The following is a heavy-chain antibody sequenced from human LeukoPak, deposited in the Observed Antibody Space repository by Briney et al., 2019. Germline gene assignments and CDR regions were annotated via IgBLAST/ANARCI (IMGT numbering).Heavy chain of an antibody. CDR3: ARGVKSAVWQAFDI. V-gene: IGHV3-48*04. CDR1: GFTFSSYS. J-gene: IGHJ3*02. D-gene: IGHD6-13*01. CDR2: ISSSSSTI. Sequence: PGGSLRLSCAASGFTFSSYSMNWVRQAPGKGLEWVSYISSSSSTIYYADSAKGRFTISRYNAKNSLYLQMNSLRAEDTAVYYCARGVKSAVWQAFDIWGQGTMVTVSS.